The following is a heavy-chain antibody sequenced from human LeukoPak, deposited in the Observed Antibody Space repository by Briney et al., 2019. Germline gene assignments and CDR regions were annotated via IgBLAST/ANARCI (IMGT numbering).Heavy chain of an antibody. CDR1: GGSFSGHY. V-gene: IGHV4-34*01. CDR3: TRGPLWVKERLFDP. CDR2: INHSGST. D-gene: IGHD3-16*01. J-gene: IGHJ5*02. Sequence: SETLSLTCSVYGGSFSGHYWSWIRQPPGKGLKWIGEINHSGSTNYNPSLKSRVAISVDTSKNQFSLKLRSVTAADTAVYYCTRGPLWVKERLFDPWGQGTLVTVSS.